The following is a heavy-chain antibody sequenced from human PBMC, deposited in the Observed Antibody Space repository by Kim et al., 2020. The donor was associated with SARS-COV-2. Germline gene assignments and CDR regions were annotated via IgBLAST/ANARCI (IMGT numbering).Heavy chain of an antibody. J-gene: IGHJ5*02. V-gene: IGHV4-39*07. CDR3: ARLEARYDYVWGSYRPFAP. D-gene: IGHD3-16*02. Sequence: SRVTISVDTSKNQFSLKLSSVTAADTAVYYCARLEARYDYVWGSYRPFAPWGQGTLVTVSS.